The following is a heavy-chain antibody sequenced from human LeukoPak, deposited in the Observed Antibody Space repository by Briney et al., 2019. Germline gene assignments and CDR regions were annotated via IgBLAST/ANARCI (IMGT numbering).Heavy chain of an antibody. Sequence: ASVKVSCEASGYTFADYYIHWVRRAPGQGLEWMGWINPNNGGTNYAQKFLGRVAMTWDTSINTAYMDLSRLTSDDTALYYCARDTEYSFDDSGYYWGGVHFWGQGTLVTVSS. J-gene: IGHJ4*02. V-gene: IGHV1-2*02. CDR1: GYTFADYY. CDR3: ARDTEYSFDDSGYYWGGVHF. CDR2: INPNNGGT. D-gene: IGHD3-22*01.